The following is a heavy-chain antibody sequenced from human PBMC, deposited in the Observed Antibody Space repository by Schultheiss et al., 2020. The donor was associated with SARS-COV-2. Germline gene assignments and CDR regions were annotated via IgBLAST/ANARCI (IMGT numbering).Heavy chain of an antibody. Sequence: GGSLRLSCVASGFTFSSYGMYWVRQAPGKGLDWVAVTWYDGSNKYYADSVKGRFTISRDNSKNTLYLQMNSLRAEDTAVYYCAKGDSSGSNYYGMDVWGQGTTVTVSS. CDR3: AKGDSSGSNYYGMDV. V-gene: IGHV3-33*03. J-gene: IGHJ6*02. D-gene: IGHD3-22*01. CDR1: GFTFSSYG. CDR2: TWYDGSNK.